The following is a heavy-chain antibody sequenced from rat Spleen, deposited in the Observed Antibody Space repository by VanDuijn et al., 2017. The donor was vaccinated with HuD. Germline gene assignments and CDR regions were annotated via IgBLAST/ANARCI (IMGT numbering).Heavy chain of an antibody. Sequence: EVRLVESGGGVVQPGRSLKLSCAASGFTFSNYGMAWVRQTPTKGLEWVASISKGGGNTYYRDSVKVRFTISRDNAKSTLYLQRDSLRSEDTATYYCARGTYYSHWGQGVMVTVSS. CDR2: ISKGGGNT. V-gene: IGHV5S13*01. J-gene: IGHJ2*01. D-gene: IGHD1-2*01. CDR1: GFTFSNYG. CDR3: ARGTYYSH.